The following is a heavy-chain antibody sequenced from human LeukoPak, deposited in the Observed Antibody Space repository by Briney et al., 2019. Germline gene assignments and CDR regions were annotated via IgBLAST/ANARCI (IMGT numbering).Heavy chain of an antibody. J-gene: IGHJ4*02. CDR1: GFTFSIYA. CDR2: ISSDGGST. D-gene: IGHD4-11*01. CDR3: AKTRVRYSNYAGFDY. Sequence: GGSLRLSCAASGFTFSIYAMNWVRQAPGKGLEWVSTISSDGGSTYYADSVKGRFTISRDNPKNTLYLQMNSLRAEDTAVYYCAKTRVRYSNYAGFDYWGQGTLVTVSS. V-gene: IGHV3-23*01.